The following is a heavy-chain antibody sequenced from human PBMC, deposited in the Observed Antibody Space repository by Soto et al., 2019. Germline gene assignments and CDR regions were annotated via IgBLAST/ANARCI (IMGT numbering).Heavy chain of an antibody. J-gene: IGHJ4*02. CDR1: GGSISSGGYY. CDR3: ARPSHPPLTTFAY. Sequence: SETLSLTCTVSGGSISSGGYYWSWIRQHPGKGLEWIGYIYYSGSTYYNPSLKSRVTISVDTSKNQFSRKLSSVTAADPAGYSWARPSHPPLTTFAYWGQETRVTSSS. CDR2: IYYSGST. D-gene: IGHD4-4*01. V-gene: IGHV4-31*03.